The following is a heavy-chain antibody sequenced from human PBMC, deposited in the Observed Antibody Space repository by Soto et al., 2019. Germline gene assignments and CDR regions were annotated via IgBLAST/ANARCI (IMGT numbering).Heavy chain of an antibody. V-gene: IGHV4-30-4*01. Sequence: SETLSLTCTGSGGSISSGDYYWSWIRQPPGKGLEWIGYIYYSGSTYYNPSLKSRVTISVDTSKNQFSLKLSSVTAADTAVYYCARDNHRVVDVWGQGTTVTVSS. CDR3: ARDNHRVVDV. CDR2: IYYSGST. D-gene: IGHD3-10*01. CDR1: GGSISSGDYY. J-gene: IGHJ6*02.